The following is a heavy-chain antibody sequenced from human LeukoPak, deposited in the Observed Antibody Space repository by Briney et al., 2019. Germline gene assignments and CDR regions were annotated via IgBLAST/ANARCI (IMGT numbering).Heavy chain of an antibody. V-gene: IGHV3-30*18. D-gene: IGHD1-26*01. CDR1: GFTFSSYG. CDR2: ISYDGSNK. CDR3: AKDAYSGSYLDY. Sequence: GGSLRLSCAASGFTFSSYGMHWVRQAPGKGLEWVAVISYDGSNKYYADSVKGRFTISRDNSKNTLYLQMNSLRAEDTAVYYCAKDAYSGSYLDYWAREPWSPSPQ. J-gene: IGHJ4*02.